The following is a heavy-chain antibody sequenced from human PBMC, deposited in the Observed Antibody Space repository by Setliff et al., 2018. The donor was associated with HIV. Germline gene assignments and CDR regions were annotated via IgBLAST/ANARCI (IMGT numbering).Heavy chain of an antibody. CDR2: IIPMFGTR. D-gene: IGHD1-26*01. CDR1: GGTFSSYA. Sequence: SVKVSCKASGGTFSSYAINWVRQAPGQGLEWMGGIIPMFGTRNYAQKFQGRVTITTDESTSTAYMELSSLRSEDTALDYCARGQSQGYAYSGSYGAFDIWGQGTMVTVSS. J-gene: IGHJ3*02. V-gene: IGHV1-69*05. CDR3: ARGQSQGYAYSGSYGAFDI.